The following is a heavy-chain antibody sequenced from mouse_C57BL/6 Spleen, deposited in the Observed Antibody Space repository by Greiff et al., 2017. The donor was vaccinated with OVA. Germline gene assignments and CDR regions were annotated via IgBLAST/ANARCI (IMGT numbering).Heavy chain of an antibody. CDR2: ISNGGGST. Sequence: DVMLVESGGGLVQPGGSLKLSCAASGFTFSDYYMYWVRQTPEKRLEWVAYISNGGGSTYYPDTVKGRFTISRDNAKNTLYLQMSRLKSEDTAMYYCARPGYFDVWGTGTTVTVSS. CDR3: ARPGYFDV. CDR1: GFTFSDYY. V-gene: IGHV5-12*01. J-gene: IGHJ1*03.